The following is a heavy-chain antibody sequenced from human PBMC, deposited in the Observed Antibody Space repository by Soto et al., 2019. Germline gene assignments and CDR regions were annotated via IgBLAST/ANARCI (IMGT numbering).Heavy chain of an antibody. CDR2: MYPGKDKT. V-gene: IGHV5-51*01. D-gene: IGHD2-2*02. CDR1: GYNFVTYW. J-gene: IGHJ5*02. CDR3: ARGYTGSAGRFDP. Sequence: GEALKISCQGSGYNFVTYWIALVRRTPGKGVEWMGIMYPGKDKTIYSPPFQGHVTLSADKSISTAYLQWGSLRASDSGIYDCARGYTGSAGRFDPWGQGTLVTVSS.